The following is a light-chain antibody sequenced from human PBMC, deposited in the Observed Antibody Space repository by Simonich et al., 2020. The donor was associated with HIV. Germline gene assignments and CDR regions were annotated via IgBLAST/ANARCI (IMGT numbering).Light chain of an antibody. J-gene: IGKJ5*01. Sequence: DIQMTQFPSSLPASVGDRVTITCRASQSINTYLYWYQEKTGKAPKLLIDGASNLQSEVPSRFSGSGSGTDFTLTISSLQPEDFATYYCQQSYSTPITFGQGTRLEI. CDR1: QSINTY. CDR2: GAS. CDR3: QQSYSTPIT. V-gene: IGKV1-39*01.